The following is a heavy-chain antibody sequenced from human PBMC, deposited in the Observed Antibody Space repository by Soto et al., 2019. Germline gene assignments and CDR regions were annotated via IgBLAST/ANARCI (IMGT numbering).Heavy chain of an antibody. CDR1: GGTFSSYA. Sequence: GASVKVSCKASGGTFSSYAISWVRQAPGQGLEWMGGIIPIFGTANYAQKFQGRVTITADKSTSTAYMELSSLRSEDTAVYYCAREGARITMVRGVTFDYWGQGTLVTVSS. V-gene: IGHV1-69*06. CDR3: AREGARITMVRGVTFDY. CDR2: IIPIFGTA. J-gene: IGHJ4*02. D-gene: IGHD3-10*01.